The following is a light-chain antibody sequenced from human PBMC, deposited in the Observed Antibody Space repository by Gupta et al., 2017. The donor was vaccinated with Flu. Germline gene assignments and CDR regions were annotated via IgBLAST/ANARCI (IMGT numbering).Light chain of an antibody. V-gene: IGLV1-40*01. CDR3: QSYDSSLRGSEV. CDR2: DNN. CDR1: RSNIGAGYD. Sequence: SVLPQPPSVSGAPGQRVTISCPGSRSNIGAGYDVHWYQQLPGMAPKLLIYDNNNRPSGVPDRFSGSKSGTSASLAITGLQAEDEADYYCQSYDSSLRGSEVFGGGTRLTVL. J-gene: IGLJ3*02.